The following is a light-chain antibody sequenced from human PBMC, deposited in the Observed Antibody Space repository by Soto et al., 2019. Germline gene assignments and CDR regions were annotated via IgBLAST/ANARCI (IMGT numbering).Light chain of an antibody. V-gene: IGLV2-14*01. Sequence: SVLTQPASVSGSPGQSIAISCTGSSSDVGFYNYISWYQQHPGKVPKLIIYEVTNRPSGVSNRFSGPKSGNAASLTISGLQAEDEADYYCCSYTTSSTRVFGTGTKVTVL. CDR3: CSYTTSSTRV. CDR2: EVT. CDR1: SSDVGFYNY. J-gene: IGLJ1*01.